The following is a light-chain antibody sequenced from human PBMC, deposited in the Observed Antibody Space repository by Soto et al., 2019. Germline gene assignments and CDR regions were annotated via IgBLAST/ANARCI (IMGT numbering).Light chain of an antibody. J-gene: IGLJ2*01. CDR1: NSNIAKNN. V-gene: IGLV1-47*01. Sequence: QSVLTQPPSASVAPGQRVSISCSGSNSNIAKNNVYGYQQLPGTAPKLLIFRNDQRPSGVPDRFSGSKSGSSASLAISGLRSEDEAVYYCSSWDDRSATLVFGGGTKLTVL. CDR2: RND. CDR3: SSWDDRSATLV.